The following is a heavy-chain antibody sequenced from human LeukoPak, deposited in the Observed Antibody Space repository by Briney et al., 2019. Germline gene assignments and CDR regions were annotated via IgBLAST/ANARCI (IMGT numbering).Heavy chain of an antibody. J-gene: IGHJ3*02. CDR1: GGSISSYY. Sequence: NPSETLSLTCTVSGGSISSYYWSWIRQPPGKGLEWIGYIYYSGSTNYNPSLKSRVTISVDTSKNQFSLKLSSVTAADTAVYYCARDYDYVWGSPGSAFDIWGQGTMVTVSS. CDR3: ARDYDYVWGSPGSAFDI. D-gene: IGHD3-16*01. CDR2: IYYSGST. V-gene: IGHV4-59*01.